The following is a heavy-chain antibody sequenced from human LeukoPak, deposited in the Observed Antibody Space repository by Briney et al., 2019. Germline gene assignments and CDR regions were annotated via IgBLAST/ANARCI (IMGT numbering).Heavy chain of an antibody. D-gene: IGHD5-12*01. CDR1: GFTFSSYW. V-gene: IGHV3-7*01. J-gene: IGHJ4*02. CDR2: IKQDGSEK. CDR3: ARESTGRDGYNRFKMGGDY. Sequence: GGSLRLSCAASGFTFSSYWMSWVRQAPGKGLEWVANIKQDGSEKYYVDSVKGRFTISRDNAKNSLYLQMNSLRAEDTAVYYCARESTGRDGYNRFKMGGDYWGQGTLVTVSS.